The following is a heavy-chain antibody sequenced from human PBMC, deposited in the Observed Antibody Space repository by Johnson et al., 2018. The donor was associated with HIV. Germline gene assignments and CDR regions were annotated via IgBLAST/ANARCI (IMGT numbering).Heavy chain of an antibody. V-gene: IGHV3-48*04. CDR1: GFTFSSYA. CDR2: ISGSGSTI. J-gene: IGHJ3*02. Sequence: EVQLVESGGGLVQPGGSLRLSCAASGFTFSSYAMSWVRQAPGKGLEWVSAISGSGSTIYYADSVKGRFTISRDNAKNSLYLQMNSLRAGDTAVYYCARAGIVFDIWGQGTMVTVSS. D-gene: IGHD2-15*01. CDR3: ARAGIVFDI.